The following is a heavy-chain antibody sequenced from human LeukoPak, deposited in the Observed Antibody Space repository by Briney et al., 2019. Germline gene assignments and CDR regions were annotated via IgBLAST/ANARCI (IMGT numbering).Heavy chain of an antibody. D-gene: IGHD6-19*01. J-gene: IGHJ4*02. Sequence: GGSLRLSCAASGFTLSAYWMHWVRQAPGKGLMWVSRIEGDGNRITYADSVKGRFTISRDNSKNTLYLQMNSLRAEDTAVYYCAKGRNGWSTKSLFDYWGQGTLVTVSS. CDR3: AKGRNGWSTKSLFDY. CDR1: GFTLSAYW. V-gene: IGHV3-74*01. CDR2: IEGDGNRI.